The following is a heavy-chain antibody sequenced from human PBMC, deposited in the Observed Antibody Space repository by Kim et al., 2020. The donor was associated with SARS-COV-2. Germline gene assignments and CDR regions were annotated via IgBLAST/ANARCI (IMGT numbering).Heavy chain of an antibody. CDR3: AREVEYSGYDYFDY. CDR2: IIPIFGTA. D-gene: IGHD5-12*01. J-gene: IGHJ4*02. V-gene: IGHV1-69*13. CDR1: GGTFSSYA. Sequence: SVKVSCKASGGTFSSYAISWVRQAPGQGLEWMGGIIPIFGTANYAQKFQGRVTITAEESTSTAYMELSSLRSEDTAVYYCAREVEYSGYDYFDYWGQGTLVTVSS.